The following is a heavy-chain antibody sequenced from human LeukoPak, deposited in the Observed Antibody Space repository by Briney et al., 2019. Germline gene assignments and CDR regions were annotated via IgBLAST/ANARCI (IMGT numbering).Heavy chain of an antibody. CDR3: ARDSPRGWTTDDAFEI. V-gene: IGHV3-11*06. CDR1: GFSLSDYY. D-gene: IGHD4-11*01. Sequence: PGGSLRLSCAVSGFSLSDYYMSWIRQAPGKGLEWLPYISSSGSYTKYAEPVKGRFTVSRDSAKNALYLQMNGLRAEDTAVYYCARDSPRGWTTDDAFEIWGQGTMVTVSS. J-gene: IGHJ3*02. CDR2: ISSSGSYT.